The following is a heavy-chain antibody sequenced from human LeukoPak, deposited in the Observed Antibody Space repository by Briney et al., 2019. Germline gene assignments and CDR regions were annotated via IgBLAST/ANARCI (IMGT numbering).Heavy chain of an antibody. CDR2: IYTSGST. CDR3: ARETGGSGWYDRVY. J-gene: IGHJ4*02. CDR1: GGSISSGSYY. V-gene: IGHV4-61*02. D-gene: IGHD6-19*01. Sequence: SETLSLTCTVSGGSISSGSYYWSWIRQPAGKGLEWIGRIYTSGSTNYNPSLKSRVTISVDTSKNQFSLKLSSVTAADTAVYYCARETGGSGWYDRVYWGQGTLVTVSS.